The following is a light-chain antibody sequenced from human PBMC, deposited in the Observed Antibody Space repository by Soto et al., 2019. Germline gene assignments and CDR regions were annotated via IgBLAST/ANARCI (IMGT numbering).Light chain of an antibody. J-gene: IGKJ1*01. CDR3: QQRANLWT. V-gene: IGKV3-11*01. CDR1: QSVYSL. Sequence: EIVLTQSPATLSLSPGERATLSCRASQSVYSLLAWYQQKPGQAPRLLIYDAANRATGIPARFSGSGYGTDFTLTISSLEPEDFAVYYCQQRANLWTFGQGTRVPIK. CDR2: DAA.